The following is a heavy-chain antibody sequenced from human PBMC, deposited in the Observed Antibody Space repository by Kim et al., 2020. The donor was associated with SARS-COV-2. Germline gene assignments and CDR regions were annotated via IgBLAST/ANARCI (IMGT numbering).Heavy chain of an antibody. CDR2: NK. CDR3: AKTIAARDDA. J-gene: IGHJ4*02. V-gene: IGHV3-30*02. Sequence: NKFYADSGKGRFTISRDNSKNTLYLQMNSLRAEDTAVYYCAKTIAARDDAWGQGTLVTVSS. D-gene: IGHD6-6*01.